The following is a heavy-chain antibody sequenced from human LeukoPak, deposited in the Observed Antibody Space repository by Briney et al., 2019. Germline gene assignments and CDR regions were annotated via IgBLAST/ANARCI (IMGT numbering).Heavy chain of an antibody. D-gene: IGHD4-23*01. CDR1: GYTFTGYY. V-gene: IGHV1-2*02. CDR3: ARANGGDAFDI. CDR2: INPNSGGT. J-gene: IGHJ3*02. Sequence: ASVKVSCKASGYTFTGYYMHWVRRAPGQGLEWMGWINPNSGGTNYAQKFQGRVTMTKDTSISTAYMELSRLRSDDTAVYYCARANGGDAFDIWGQGTMVTVSS.